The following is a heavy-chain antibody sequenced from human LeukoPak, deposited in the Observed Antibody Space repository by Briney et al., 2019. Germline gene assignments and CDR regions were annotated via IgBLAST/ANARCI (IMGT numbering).Heavy chain of an antibody. D-gene: IGHD2-15*01. V-gene: IGHV3-30-3*01. CDR1: GFTFSSYA. Sequence: GGSLRLSCAASGFTFSSYAMHWVRQAPGKGLEWVAVISYDGSNKYYADSVKGRFTISRDNSKNTLYLQMNSLRAEDTAVYYCASPPATNLDYWGQGTLVTVSS. CDR2: ISYDGSNK. CDR3: ASPPATNLDY. J-gene: IGHJ4*02.